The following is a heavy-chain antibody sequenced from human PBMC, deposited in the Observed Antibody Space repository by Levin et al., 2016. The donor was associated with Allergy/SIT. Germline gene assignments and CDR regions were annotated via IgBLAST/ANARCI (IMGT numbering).Heavy chain of an antibody. V-gene: IGHV6-1*01. Sequence: WIRQSPSRGLEWLGRTYYRSKWYNDYAVSVKSRITINPDTSKNQFSLQLNSVTPEDTAVYYCARETLYYYDSSGYHFDYWGQGTLVTVSS. D-gene: IGHD3-22*01. CDR3: ARETLYYYDSSGYHFDY. CDR2: TYYRSKWYN. J-gene: IGHJ4*02.